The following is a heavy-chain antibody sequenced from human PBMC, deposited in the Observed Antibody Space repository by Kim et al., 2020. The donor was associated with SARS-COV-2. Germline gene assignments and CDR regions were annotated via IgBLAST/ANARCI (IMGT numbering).Heavy chain of an antibody. CDR1: GFTVSSNY. J-gene: IGHJ6*02. CDR3: ARGRVIQLWLLGGMDV. V-gene: IGHV3-53*01. CDR2: IYSGGST. Sequence: GGSLRLSCAASGFTVSSNYMSWVRQAPGKGLEWVSVIYSGGSTYYADSVKGRFTISRDNSKNTLYLQMNSLRAEDTAVYYCARGRVIQLWLLGGMDVWGQGTTVTVSS. D-gene: IGHD5-18*01.